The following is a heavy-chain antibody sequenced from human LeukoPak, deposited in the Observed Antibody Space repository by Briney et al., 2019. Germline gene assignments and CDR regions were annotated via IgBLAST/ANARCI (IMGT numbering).Heavy chain of an antibody. CDR3: ARHGRWELPDY. CDR2: IYYSGST. J-gene: IGHJ4*02. D-gene: IGHD1-26*01. V-gene: IGHV4-39*01. CDR1: GGSISSSSYY. Sequence: NPSETLSLTCTVSGGSISSSSYYWGWIRQPPGKGLEWIGSIYYSGSTYYNPSLKSRVTISVDTSKNQFSLKLSSVTAADTAVYYCARHGRWELPDYWGQGTLVTVSS.